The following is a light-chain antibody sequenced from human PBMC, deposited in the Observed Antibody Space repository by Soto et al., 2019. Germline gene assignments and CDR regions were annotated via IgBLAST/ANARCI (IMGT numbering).Light chain of an antibody. J-gene: IGKJ1*01. CDR1: QNITTY. Sequence: ILLTQTPTSLSLSQGAGATVSWRASQNITTYLAWYQQKPGQAPMLLIYGAFNMATGIPDRFSGSGSGTEFTLTINRVSPEDVAAYYCQHYASTPATFGQGTKVDIK. CDR2: GAF. CDR3: QHYASTPAT. V-gene: IGKV3-20*01.